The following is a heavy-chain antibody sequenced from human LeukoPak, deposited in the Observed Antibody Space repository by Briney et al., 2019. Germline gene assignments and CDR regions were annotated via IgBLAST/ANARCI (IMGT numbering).Heavy chain of an antibody. CDR3: ARDLYYSSSWDYYYYGMDV. CDR1: GFTFSSYA. J-gene: IGHJ6*02. D-gene: IGHD6-6*01. Sequence: GGSLRLSCAASGFTFSSYAMSWVRQAPGKGLEWVAVISYDGSNKYYADSVKGRFTISRDNSKNTLYLQMNSLRAEDTAVYYCARDLYYSSSWDYYYYGMDVWGQGTTVTVSS. V-gene: IGHV3-30-3*01. CDR2: ISYDGSNK.